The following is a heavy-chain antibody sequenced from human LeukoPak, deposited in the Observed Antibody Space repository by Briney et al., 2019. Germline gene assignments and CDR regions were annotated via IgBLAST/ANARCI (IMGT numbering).Heavy chain of an antibody. J-gene: IGHJ4*02. V-gene: IGHV4-59*12. CDR1: GGSISSYY. D-gene: IGHD6-13*01. CDR3: ARGGRSWQSFDY. Sequence: SETLSLTCTVSGGSISSYYWSWIRQPPGKGLEWIGYIYYSGSTNYNPSLKSRVTISVDTSKNQFSLKLSSVTAADTAVYYCARGGRSWQSFDYWGQGTLVTVSS. CDR2: IYYSGST.